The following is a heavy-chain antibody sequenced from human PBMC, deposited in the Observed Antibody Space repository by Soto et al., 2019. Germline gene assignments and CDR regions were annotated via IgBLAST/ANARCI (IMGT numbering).Heavy chain of an antibody. CDR2: TRNKANSYTT. CDR1: GFTFSDHY. J-gene: IGHJ4*02. D-gene: IGHD3-22*01. Sequence: EVQLVESGGGLVQPGGSLRLSCAASGFTFSDHYMDWVRQAPGKGLEWVGRTRNKANSYTTEYAASVKGRFTISRDDSENSLYLQMSSLKTEDTAVYYCAGVDDSSGYYLDYWGQGTLVTVSS. CDR3: AGVDDSSGYYLDY. V-gene: IGHV3-72*01.